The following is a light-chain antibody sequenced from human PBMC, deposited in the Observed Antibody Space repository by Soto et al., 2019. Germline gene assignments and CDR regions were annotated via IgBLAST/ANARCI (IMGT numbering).Light chain of an antibody. J-gene: IGKJ4*01. CDR3: QQYNNWPPNT. Sequence: EIVMTQSPATLSVSPGERATLSCRASQSVSSNLAWYQQKPGQAPRLLIYGASTRATGIPARFSGSGSGTEFTLTISSLQSEFFAVYYCQQYNNWPPNTFGGGTKV. CDR1: QSVSSN. V-gene: IGKV3-15*01. CDR2: GAS.